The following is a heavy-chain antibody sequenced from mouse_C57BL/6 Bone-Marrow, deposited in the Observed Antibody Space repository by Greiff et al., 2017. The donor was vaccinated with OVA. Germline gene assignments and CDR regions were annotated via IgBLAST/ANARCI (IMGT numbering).Heavy chain of an antibody. Sequence: DVMLVESGGGLVQPGGSLKLSCAASGFTFSDYYMYWVRQTPEKRLEWVAYISNGGGSTYYPDTVKGRFTISRDNATNTLYLQMSRLKSEDTAMYYCARLNDYDTEVHFDYWGQGTTRTVSS. D-gene: IGHD2-4*01. V-gene: IGHV5-12*01. CDR1: GFTFSDYY. J-gene: IGHJ2*01. CDR3: ARLNDYDTEVHFDY. CDR2: ISNGGGST.